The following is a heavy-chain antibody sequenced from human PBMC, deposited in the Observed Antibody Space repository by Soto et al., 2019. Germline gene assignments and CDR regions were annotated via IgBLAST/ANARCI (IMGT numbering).Heavy chain of an antibody. CDR1: GISVSSKY. J-gene: IGHJ6*01. CDR3: TTEYYYNLDV. V-gene: IGHV3-53*01. Sequence: EVQLVESGGGLIQPGGSLRLSCAASGISVSSKYMSWVRQAPGKGLEWISVISNGGDTYYADAVKGRFTLSRDNSKNTLYLQMNSPRAEDTAVYYCTTEYYYNLDVWGHGTTVIVSS. CDR2: ISNGGDT.